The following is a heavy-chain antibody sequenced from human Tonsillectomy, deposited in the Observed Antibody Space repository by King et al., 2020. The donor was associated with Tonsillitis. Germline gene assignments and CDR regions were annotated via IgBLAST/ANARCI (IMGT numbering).Heavy chain of an antibody. CDR3: ARFKTKCSSTRCYGPNYYYYMDV. J-gene: IGHJ6*03. Sequence: QLQESGPGLVKPSETLSLTCTVSGGSISSYYWSWIRQPPGKGLEWIGYMYYSGNTNYNPSLKGRVTISVDTSKNQFSLKLNSVTAADTAVYYCARFKTKCSSTRCYGPNYYYYMDVWGKGTTVTVSS. D-gene: IGHD2-2*01. CDR2: MYYSGNT. V-gene: IGHV4-59*08. CDR1: GGSISSYY.